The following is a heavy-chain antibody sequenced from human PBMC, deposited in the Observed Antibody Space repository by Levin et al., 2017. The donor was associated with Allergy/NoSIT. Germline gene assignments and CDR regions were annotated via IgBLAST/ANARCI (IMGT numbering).Heavy chain of an antibody. J-gene: IGHJ4*02. D-gene: IGHD6-13*01. CDR3: ARSMAAAGDLDY. CDR2: IYYSGST. Sequence: SETLSLTCTVSGASMSSGGHYWTWIRQHPGKGLEWIGYIYYSGSTDHNPSLKSRVTLSVDTSKNQFSLKLSSVTAADTAVYYCARSMAAAGDLDYWGRGTLVIVSS. V-gene: IGHV4-31*03. CDR1: GASMSSGGHY.